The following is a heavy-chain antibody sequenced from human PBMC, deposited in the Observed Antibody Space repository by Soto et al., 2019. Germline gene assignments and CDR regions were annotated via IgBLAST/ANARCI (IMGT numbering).Heavy chain of an antibody. CDR1: GYTFTRYA. J-gene: IGHJ5*02. CDR3: ARGVGGIYYDFNWFDP. V-gene: IGHV1-3*01. D-gene: IGHD3-22*01. Sequence: QVQLVQSGAEVKKPGASVKVSYKASGYTFTRYAMHWVRQAPGQRLEWMGWINAGNDNTKYSQKYQGRVTITRDTSASTAYMELSSLRSEDTAVYYCARGVGGIYYDFNWFDPWGQGTLVTVSS. CDR2: INAGNDNT.